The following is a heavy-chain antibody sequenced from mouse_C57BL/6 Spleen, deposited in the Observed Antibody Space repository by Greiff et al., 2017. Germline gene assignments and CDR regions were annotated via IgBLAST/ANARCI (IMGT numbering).Heavy chain of an antibody. CDR2: ISNGGGST. V-gene: IGHV5-12*01. Sequence: EVKLVESGGGLVQPGGSLKLSCAASGFTFSDYYMYWVRQTPEKRLEWVAYISNGGGSTYYPDTVKGRFTISRDNAKNTLYLQMSRLKSEDTAMYYCARFYYDYDDDVPYAMDYWGQGTSVTVSS. CDR3: ARFYYDYDDDVPYAMDY. J-gene: IGHJ4*01. CDR1: GFTFSDYY. D-gene: IGHD2-4*01.